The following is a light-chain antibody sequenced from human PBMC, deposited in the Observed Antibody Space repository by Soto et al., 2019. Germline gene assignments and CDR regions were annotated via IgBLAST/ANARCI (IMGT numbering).Light chain of an antibody. Sequence: QSVLAQPASVSGSPGQSITFSCTGTSSDVGSSNLVSWYQQHPGKAPKLLIYEVSKRPSGVSNRFSGSKSGNTASLTISGLQAEDEADYYCCSYAGSSTHVFGTGTKVT. CDR2: EVS. V-gene: IGLV2-23*02. CDR1: SSDVGSSNL. CDR3: CSYAGSSTHV. J-gene: IGLJ1*01.